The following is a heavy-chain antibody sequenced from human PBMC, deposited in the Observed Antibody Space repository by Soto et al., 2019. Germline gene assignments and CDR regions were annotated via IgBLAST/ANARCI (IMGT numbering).Heavy chain of an antibody. CDR2: IIPIFGTA. Sequence: QVQLVQSGAEVEKPGSSVKVSCKASGGTFSSYAISWVRQAPGQGLEWMGGIIPIFGTANYAQKFQGRVTITADESTSTAYMELSSLRSEDTAVYYCARDSLDYGGYNYYYGMDVWGQGTTVTVSS. D-gene: IGHD4-17*01. CDR1: GGTFSSYA. V-gene: IGHV1-69*01. J-gene: IGHJ6*02. CDR3: ARDSLDYGGYNYYYGMDV.